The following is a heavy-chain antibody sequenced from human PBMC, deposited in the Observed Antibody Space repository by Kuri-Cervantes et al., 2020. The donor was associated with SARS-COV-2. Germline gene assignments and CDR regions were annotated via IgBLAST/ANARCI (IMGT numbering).Heavy chain of an antibody. CDR2: IRPVFGAP. J-gene: IGHJ5*02. CDR1: RGTFNTHI. Sequence: SVKVSWKASRGTFNTHIINWLRQAPGQGLEWMGGIRPVFGAPYYAQKFQGRVTIAADESTSTVHMELGSLNSEDTAIYYCARETGDRKMGIDPWGQGTLVTVSS. D-gene: IGHD2-21*01. V-gene: IGHV1-69*13. CDR3: ARETGDRKMGIDP.